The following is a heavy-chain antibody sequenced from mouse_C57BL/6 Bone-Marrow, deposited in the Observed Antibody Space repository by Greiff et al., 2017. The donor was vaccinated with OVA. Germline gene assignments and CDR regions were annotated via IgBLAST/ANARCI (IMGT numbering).Heavy chain of an antibody. J-gene: IGHJ4*01. V-gene: IGHV5-12*01. CDR1: GFTFSDFY. Sequence: EVKLVESGGGLVQPGGSLKLSCAASGFTFSDFYMYWFRQTPEKRLEWVAYISNGGGSTYYPETVKGRFTISRDNAKNTLYLQISRLKSEDTAMYYCARLDAMDYWGQGTSVTVSS. CDR3: ARLDAMDY. CDR2: ISNGGGST.